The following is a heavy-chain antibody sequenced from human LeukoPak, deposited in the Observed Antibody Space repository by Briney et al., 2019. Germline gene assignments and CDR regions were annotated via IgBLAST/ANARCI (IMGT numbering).Heavy chain of an antibody. J-gene: IGHJ4*02. CDR3: ARRRTIGDYDY. CDR1: GFTFSSYA. V-gene: IGHV3-23*01. Sequence: GGSLRLSCAASGFTFSSYAMSWVRQAPGEGLEWVSAISGSGGSTYYADSVKGRFTISRDNSKNTLYLQMNSLRVEDTGVYYCARRRTIGDYDYWGQGTLVTVSS. CDR2: ISGSGGST. D-gene: IGHD3-16*01.